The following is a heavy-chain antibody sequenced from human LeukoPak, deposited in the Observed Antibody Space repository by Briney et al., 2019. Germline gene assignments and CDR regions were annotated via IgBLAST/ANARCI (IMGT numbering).Heavy chain of an antibody. CDR1: GASVGTTAYF. D-gene: IGHD5-24*01. J-gene: IGHJ3*01. Sequence: PSQTLSLTCSVSGASVGTTAYFWHWIRQPAGEGLEWIGRIYASGNTHYNPSLKSRVTMSLDTSKNQFSLTMNSVTAADSAVYFCASYREAYDLYPHGLDVWGRGTVVTVSS. CDR3: ASYREAYDLYPHGLDV. CDR2: IYASGNT. V-gene: IGHV4-61*02.